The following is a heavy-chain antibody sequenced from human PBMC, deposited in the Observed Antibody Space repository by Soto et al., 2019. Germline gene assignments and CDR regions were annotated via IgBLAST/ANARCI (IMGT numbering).Heavy chain of an antibody. CDR1: GFTFSSNT. V-gene: IGHV3-23*01. Sequence: GGSLRLSCAASGFTFSSNTMNWVRQAPGKGLEWVSAVTGSGDSTYYADSVKGRFTISRDISKNTLYLQMNSLRAEVTAVYYCARDRGSRSPYYFDYWGQGTLVTVS. D-gene: IGHD1-26*01. J-gene: IGHJ4*02. CDR2: VTGSGDST. CDR3: ARDRGSRSPYYFDY.